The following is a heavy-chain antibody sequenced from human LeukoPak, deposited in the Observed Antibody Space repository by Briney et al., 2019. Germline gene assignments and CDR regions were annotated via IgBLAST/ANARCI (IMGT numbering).Heavy chain of an antibody. CDR2: IWYDGSNK. Sequence: SGGSLRLSCAASGFTFSSYSMYWVRQAPGKGLEWVAVIWYDGSNKYYADSVKGRFTISRDNSKNTLYLQMNSLRAEDTAVYYCARGEVGVAVAVYWGQGTLVTVSS. CDR1: GFTFSSYS. CDR3: ARGEVGVAVAVY. V-gene: IGHV3-33*08. D-gene: IGHD6-19*01. J-gene: IGHJ4*02.